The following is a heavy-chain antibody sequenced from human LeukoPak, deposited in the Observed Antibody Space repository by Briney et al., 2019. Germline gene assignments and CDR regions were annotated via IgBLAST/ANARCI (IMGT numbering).Heavy chain of an antibody. V-gene: IGHV1-69*13. D-gene: IGHD3-16*01. J-gene: IGHJ2*01. CDR3: ARGDWYFDL. Sequence: GASVKVSCKASGYTFTSYGISWVRQAPGQGLEWMGGIIPIFGTANYAQKFQGRVTITADESTSTAYMELSSLRSEDTAVYYCARGDWYFDLWGRGTLVTVSS. CDR1: GYTFTSYG. CDR2: IIPIFGTA.